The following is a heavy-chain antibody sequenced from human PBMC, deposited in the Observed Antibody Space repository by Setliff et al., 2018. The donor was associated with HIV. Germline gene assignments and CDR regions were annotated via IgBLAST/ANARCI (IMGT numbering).Heavy chain of an antibody. CDR2: ITPNGDDT. D-gene: IGHD3-3*01. J-gene: IGHJ4*02. CDR1: GHTFIDYY. Sequence: ASVKVSCKSSGHTFIDYYIHWVRQAPGQGLEWVGWITPNGDDTNYPQKFEGRVTLTRDTSIATAYMELRSLTSDDTAVYYCARVADRNYDFWSEYEYWGQGTLVTVSS. CDR3: ARVADRNYDFWSEYEY. V-gene: IGHV1-2*02.